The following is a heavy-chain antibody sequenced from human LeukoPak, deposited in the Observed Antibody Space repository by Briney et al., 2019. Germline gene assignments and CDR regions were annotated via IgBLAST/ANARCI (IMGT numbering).Heavy chain of an antibody. J-gene: IGHJ4*02. CDR3: ARVMVTMVRGVMAYFDY. V-gene: IGHV1-2*02. D-gene: IGHD3-10*01. CDR2: SNPNSGGT. Sequence: ASVKVSCKASGYTFTGYYMHWVRQARGQGLEGMGWSNPNSGGTNYAQKFQGRVTMTSDTSISTAYMELRRLRSDDTAVYYCARVMVTMVRGVMAYFDYWGQGTLVTVSS. CDR1: GYTFTGYY.